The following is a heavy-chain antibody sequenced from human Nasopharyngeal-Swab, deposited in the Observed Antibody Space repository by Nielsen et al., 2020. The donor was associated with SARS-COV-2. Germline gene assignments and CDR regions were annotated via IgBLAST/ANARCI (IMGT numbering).Heavy chain of an antibody. CDR3: ASTPLDSSGYYYAFHY. V-gene: IGHV3-30-3*01. CDR1: GFTFSRYT. D-gene: IGHD3-22*01. CDR2: ISYDGSNK. J-gene: IGHJ4*02. Sequence: LSLTCAVSGFTFSRYTMHWVRQAPGKGLEWVAVISYDGSNKYYADSVKGRFTISRDISKNTLYLQMNSLRAEDTAVFYCASTPLDSSGYYYAFHYWGRGTLVTVSS.